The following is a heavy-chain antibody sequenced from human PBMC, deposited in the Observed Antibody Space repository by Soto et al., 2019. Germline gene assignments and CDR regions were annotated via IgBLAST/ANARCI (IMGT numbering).Heavy chain of an antibody. D-gene: IGHD6-19*01. CDR2: ISGSGGST. J-gene: IGHJ4*02. CDR1: GFTFSSYA. Sequence: GGSLRLSCAASGFTFSSYAMNWVRQAPGKGLEWVSVISGSGGSTYYADSVKGRFTISRDNSKNTLYLQMNSLRAEDTAVYYCAKDGNVYSSGWYAPSLDYWGQGTLVTVSS. CDR3: AKDGNVYSSGWYAPSLDY. V-gene: IGHV3-23*01.